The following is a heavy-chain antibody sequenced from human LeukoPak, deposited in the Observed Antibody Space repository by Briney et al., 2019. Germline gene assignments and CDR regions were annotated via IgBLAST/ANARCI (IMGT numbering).Heavy chain of an antibody. CDR3: ARLKPLRTPRGWFDP. V-gene: IGHV5-51*01. Sequence: GESLQISCKGSGYSFTSYWIGWVRQMPGKGLEXXXXXYPGDSDTRYSPSFQGQVTISADKSISTAYLQWSSLKASDTAMYYCARLKPLRTPRGWFDPWGQGTLVTVSS. J-gene: IGHJ5*02. CDR1: GYSFTSYW. CDR2: XYPGDSDT. D-gene: IGHD5-12*01.